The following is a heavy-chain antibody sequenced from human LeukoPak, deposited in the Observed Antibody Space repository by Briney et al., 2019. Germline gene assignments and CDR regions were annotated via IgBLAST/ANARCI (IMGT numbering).Heavy chain of an antibody. D-gene: IGHD5-12*01. J-gene: IGHJ4*02. CDR2: IKQDGSDK. Sequence: PGGSLRLSCAASGFTFSSYWMGWVRQAPGKGLEWVANIKQDGSDKYYVDSVKGRFRSSRDNAKNSLYLQMNSLRAEDTAVYYCGRNSGYDYFDYWGQGTLVTVSS. CDR3: GRNSGYDYFDY. V-gene: IGHV3-7*01. CDR1: GFTFSSYW.